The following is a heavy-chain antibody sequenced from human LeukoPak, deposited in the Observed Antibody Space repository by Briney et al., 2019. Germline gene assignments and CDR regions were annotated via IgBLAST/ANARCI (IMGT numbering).Heavy chain of an antibody. CDR2: IIPIFGTA. V-gene: IGHV1-69*05. CDR1: GGTFSSYA. D-gene: IGHD3-3*01. CDR3: ARVGGKLGSVLRFLEWPPGYMDV. Sequence: SVKVSCKASGGTFSSYAISWVRQAPGQGLEWMGGIIPIFGTANYAQKFQGRVTITTDESTSRAYMELSSLRSEDTAVYYCARVGGKLGSVLRFLEWPPGYMDVWGKGTTVTVSS. J-gene: IGHJ6*03.